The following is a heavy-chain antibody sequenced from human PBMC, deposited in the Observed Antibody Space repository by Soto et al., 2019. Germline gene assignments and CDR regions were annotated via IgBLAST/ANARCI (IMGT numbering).Heavy chain of an antibody. Sequence: SRTLSLTCAISVDSDSSTSAAWSWIRQSPSRGLEWLGRTYYRSKWYSDYAVSVKSRITINPDTSKNQYSLQLNSVTPEDTAVYYCARGSYYSGWVWGQGTLVTVPQ. CDR2: TYYRSKWYS. CDR3: ARGSYYSGWV. CDR1: VDSDSSTSAA. J-gene: IGHJ4*02. V-gene: IGHV6-1*01. D-gene: IGHD6-19*01.